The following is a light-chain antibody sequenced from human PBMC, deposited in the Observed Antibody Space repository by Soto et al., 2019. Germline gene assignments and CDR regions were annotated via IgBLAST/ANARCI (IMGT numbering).Light chain of an antibody. J-gene: IGKJ1*01. CDR1: QSVSSY. CDR2: DAS. Sequence: EIVLTQSPATLSLSPGARATLSCRAGQSVSSYLAWYQQKPGQAPRLLIYDASNRATGIPARFSGSGSGTDFTLTISSLEPEDFAVYYCEQRSNWPTFGQGTKVEIK. V-gene: IGKV3-11*01. CDR3: EQRSNWPT.